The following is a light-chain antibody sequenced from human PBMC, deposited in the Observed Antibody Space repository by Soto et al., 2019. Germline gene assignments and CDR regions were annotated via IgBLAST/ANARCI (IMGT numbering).Light chain of an antibody. CDR3: QQSSNPRFT. V-gene: IGKV3-11*01. CDR1: QSVSSY. Sequence: EIVLTQCPATLSLSTGERATLSCRASQSVSSYLAWYQQKPGQAPRLLIYDASNRATGIPARFTDSGSGTDFTLTISSLEPEDFEVYYCQQSSNPRFTLGPGTKVDIK. CDR2: DAS. J-gene: IGKJ3*01.